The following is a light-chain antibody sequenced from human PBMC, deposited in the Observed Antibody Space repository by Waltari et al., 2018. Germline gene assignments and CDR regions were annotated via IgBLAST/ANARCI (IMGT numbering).Light chain of an antibody. Sequence: QSVLTQPPSVSGAPGQRVALACPGTRSHTGAYAVHWYQQHPGKAPKLLIYGVNTRPVGVPDRFSGSQFGTSASLAITGLQAEDEADYYCQSYDPDLSVVFGGGTKLTVL. V-gene: IGLV1-40*01. CDR1: RSHTGAYA. J-gene: IGLJ2*01. CDR3: QSYDPDLSVV. CDR2: GVN.